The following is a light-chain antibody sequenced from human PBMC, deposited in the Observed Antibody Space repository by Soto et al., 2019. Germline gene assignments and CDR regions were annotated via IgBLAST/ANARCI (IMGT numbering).Light chain of an antibody. V-gene: IGKV3-20*01. Sequence: EIVLTQSPGTLSFSPLERATLSCRASQSVSSSSLAWYQQKPGQAPRFLIYGASTRATGIPDRFSGTGSGTDFTLTISRLEPEDFAVYYCQQYGTSPTTFGQGTKVDIK. CDR3: QQYGTSPTT. CDR1: QSVSSSS. CDR2: GAS. J-gene: IGKJ1*01.